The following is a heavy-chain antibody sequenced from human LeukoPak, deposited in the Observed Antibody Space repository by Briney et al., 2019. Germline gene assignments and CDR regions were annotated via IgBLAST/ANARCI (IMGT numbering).Heavy chain of an antibody. CDR3: AREGFYDRGRWFDP. V-gene: IGHV3-21*01. D-gene: IGHD3-22*01. Sequence: GGSLRLSCAASGFTFSSYSMNWVRQAPGKGLEWVSSISSSSSYIYYADSVKGRFTISRDNAKNSLYLQMNSLRAEDTAVYYCAREGFYDRGRWFDPWGQGTLVTVSS. CDR2: ISSSSSYI. J-gene: IGHJ5*02. CDR1: GFTFSSYS.